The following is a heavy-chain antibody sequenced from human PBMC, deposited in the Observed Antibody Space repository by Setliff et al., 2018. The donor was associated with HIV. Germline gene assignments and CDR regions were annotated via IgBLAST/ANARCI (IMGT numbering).Heavy chain of an antibody. CDR1: GFTLSYYS. J-gene: IGHJ4*02. D-gene: IGHD7-27*01. V-gene: IGHV3-48*03. CDR3: AREGPQTGDHSLALF. Sequence: GGSLRLSCAASGFTLSYYSMNWVRQAPGKGLEWISYISTSGSTIYCADSVKGRFTISRDNAKNSLYLQMNSLRSEDTAVYYCAREGPQTGDHSLALFWGQGTVVTVSS. CDR2: ISTSGSTI.